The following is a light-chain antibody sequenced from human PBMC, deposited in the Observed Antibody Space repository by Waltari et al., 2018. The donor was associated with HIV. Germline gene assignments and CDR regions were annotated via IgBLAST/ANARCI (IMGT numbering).Light chain of an antibody. J-gene: IGLJ1*01. CDR3: SSHAGTNYYV. V-gene: IGLV2-8*01. CDR2: GVT. CDR1: ISDIGGHDS. Sequence: QSALAQPPSASASPGQSVAISCTGTISDIGGHDSVSWYQHHPGKAPKLIIYGVTKRPSGVPDRFSGAKSGNTASLTVSGIQAEDEADYYCSSHAGTNYYVFGSGTRLTVL.